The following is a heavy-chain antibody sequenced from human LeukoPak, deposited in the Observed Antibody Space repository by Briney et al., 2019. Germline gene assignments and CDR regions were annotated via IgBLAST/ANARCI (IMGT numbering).Heavy chain of an antibody. D-gene: IGHD1-20*01. CDR2: INHSGST. CDR3: ARGPILTGARD. J-gene: IGHJ4*02. CDR1: GGSFSGYY. V-gene: IGHV4-34*01. Sequence: SETLSLTCAVYGGSFSGYYWSWNRQPPGKGLEWIGEINHSGSTNYNPSLKSRVTISVDTSKNQFSLKLSSVTAADTAVYYCARGPILTGARDWGQGTLVTVSS.